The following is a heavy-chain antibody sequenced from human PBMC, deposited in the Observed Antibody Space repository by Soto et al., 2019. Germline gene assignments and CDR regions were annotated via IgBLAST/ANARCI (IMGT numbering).Heavy chain of an antibody. D-gene: IGHD2-21*02. Sequence: EVQLVESEGGLVQPGGSLSLSCAASGFTFSYYWMHWVRQAPGQGLVWVSRIHSDGSSTTYADSVKGRFTISRDNAKNTLSLQMNGLRVEDTAVYYCARGDRGAFDLWGQGTMVTVSS. CDR2: IHSDGSST. CDR3: ARGDRGAFDL. CDR1: GFTFSYYW. J-gene: IGHJ3*01. V-gene: IGHV3-74*01.